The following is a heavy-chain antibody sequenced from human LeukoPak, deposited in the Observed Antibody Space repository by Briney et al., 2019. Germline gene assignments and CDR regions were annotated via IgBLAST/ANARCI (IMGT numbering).Heavy chain of an antibody. CDR2: ISGSGGST. CDR1: GFTFSSYA. V-gene: IGHV3-23*01. Sequence: PGGSLRLSCAASGFTFSSYAMSWVRQAPGRGLEWVSAISGSGGSTYYADSVKGRFTISRDNSKNTLYLQMNSLRAEDTAVYYCAKSQASKAARNGAFDYWGQGTLVTVSS. CDR3: AKSQASKAARNGAFDY. D-gene: IGHD6-6*01. J-gene: IGHJ4*02.